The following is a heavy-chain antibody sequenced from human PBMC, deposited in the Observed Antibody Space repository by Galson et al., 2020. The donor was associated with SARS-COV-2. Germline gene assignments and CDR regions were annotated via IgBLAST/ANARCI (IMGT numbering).Heavy chain of an antibody. CDR3: ARGGYCSSTSCYERYYYYGMDV. CDR1: GGSFSGYY. J-gene: IGHJ6*02. V-gene: IGHV4-34*01. Sequence: SETLSLTCAVYGGSFSGYYWSWIRQPPGKGLEWIGEINHSGSTNYNPSLKSRVTISVDTSKNQFSLKLSSVTAADTAVYYCARGGYCSSTSCYERYYYYGMDVWGQGTTVTVSS. D-gene: IGHD2-2*01. CDR2: INHSGST.